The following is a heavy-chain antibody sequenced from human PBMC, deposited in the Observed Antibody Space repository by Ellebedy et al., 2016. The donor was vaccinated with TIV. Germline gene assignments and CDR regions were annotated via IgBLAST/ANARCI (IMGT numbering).Heavy chain of an antibody. J-gene: IGHJ5*01. Sequence: SETLSLTCNVSGASISSSSYYWGCIRQPPGKGLEWIGSIFNTGFTYYNPSLKSRVTISVDTSKNQFSLKLSSVTAADTAVYHTARWFGELLYVRWFDSWGQGTLVTVSS. V-gene: IGHV4-39*01. D-gene: IGHD3-10*01. CDR1: GASISSSSYY. CDR3: ARWFGELLYVRWFDS. CDR2: IFNTGFT.